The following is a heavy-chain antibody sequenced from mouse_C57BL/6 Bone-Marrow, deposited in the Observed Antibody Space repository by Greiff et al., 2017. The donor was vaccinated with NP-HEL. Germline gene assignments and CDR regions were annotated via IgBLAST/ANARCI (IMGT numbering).Heavy chain of an antibody. J-gene: IGHJ1*03. CDR1: GYTFTSYT. D-gene: IGHD2-1*01. CDR2: INPSSGYP. V-gene: IGHV1-4*01. Sequence: QVHVKQSGAELARPGASVKMSCKASGYTFTSYTMHWVTQRPGQGLEWIGYINPSSGYPKYNPKFKDKATLTADKSSSTASMQLRSLTSDDSAVYYCARSYYGNYPTGDFDVWGTGTTVTVSS. CDR3: ARSYYGNYPTGDFDV.